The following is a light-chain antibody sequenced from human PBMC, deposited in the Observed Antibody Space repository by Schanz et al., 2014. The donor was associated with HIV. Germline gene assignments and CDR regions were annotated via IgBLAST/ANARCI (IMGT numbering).Light chain of an antibody. J-gene: IGKJ4*01. CDR3: QQRSDWPLT. CDR1: QSVSSSY. CDR2: GAS. Sequence: EIVLTQSPGTLSLSPGERATLSCRASQSVSSSYLAWYQQKPGQAPRLLIYGASNRATGIPARFSGSGSGTDFTLTISGLEPEDSAVYYCQQRSDWPLTFGGGTKVEIK. V-gene: IGKV3D-20*02.